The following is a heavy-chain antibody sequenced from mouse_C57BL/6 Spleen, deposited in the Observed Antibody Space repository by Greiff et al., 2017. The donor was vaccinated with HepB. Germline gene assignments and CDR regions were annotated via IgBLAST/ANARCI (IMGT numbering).Heavy chain of an antibody. CDR1: GYAFSSSW. CDR2: IYPGDGDT. Sequence: QVQLQQSGPELVKPGASVKISCKASGYAFSSSWMNWVKQRPGKGLEWIGRIYPGDGDTNYNGKFKGKATLTADKSSSTAYMQLSSLTSEDSAVYFCARSRYYYGSSYDFDYWGQGTTLTVSS. D-gene: IGHD1-1*01. V-gene: IGHV1-82*01. J-gene: IGHJ2*01. CDR3: ARSRYYYGSSYDFDY.